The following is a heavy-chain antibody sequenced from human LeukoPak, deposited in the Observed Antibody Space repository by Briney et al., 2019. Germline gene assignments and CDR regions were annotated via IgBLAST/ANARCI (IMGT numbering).Heavy chain of an antibody. CDR1: GGSISSSSYY. V-gene: IGHV4-39*01. CDR3: ARRRNTVTNNWFDP. J-gene: IGHJ5*02. Sequence: SETLSLTCTVSGGSISSSSYYWGWIRQPPGKGLEWTGSIYYSGSTYCNPSLKSRVTISVDTSKNQFSLKLSSVTAADTAVYYCARRRNTVTNNWFDPWGQGTLVTVSS. D-gene: IGHD4-11*01. CDR2: IYYSGST.